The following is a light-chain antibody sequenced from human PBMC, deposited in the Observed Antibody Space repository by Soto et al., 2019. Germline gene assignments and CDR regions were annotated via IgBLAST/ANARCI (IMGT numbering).Light chain of an antibody. CDR3: QQYGSSSWT. V-gene: IGKV4-1*01. CDR2: WAS. Sequence: EIVMTQSPYALAVSLGEMATISCSCSHIVFYRSYNKNYLAWYQQKPGQPPKVLIYWASTRESGVPDRFSGSGSGTEFTLTISRLEPEDFAVYYCQQYGSSSWTFGQGTKVDIK. CDR1: HIVFYRSYNKNY. J-gene: IGKJ1*01.